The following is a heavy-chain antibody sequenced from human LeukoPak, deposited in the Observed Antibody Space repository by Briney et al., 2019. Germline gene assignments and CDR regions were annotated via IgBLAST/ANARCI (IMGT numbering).Heavy chain of an antibody. V-gene: IGHV3-30*04. CDR2: ISYDGSAK. Sequence: GGSLRLSCAASGFTFSTFATHWVRQAPGKGLEWVAFISYDGSAKYYADSVKGRFTISRDSSKNTVYLQMNNLRAEDTSLYYCARDQSGTYCVDYWGQGTLVTVSS. D-gene: IGHD1-26*01. CDR1: GFTFSTFA. J-gene: IGHJ4*02. CDR3: ARDQSGTYCVDY.